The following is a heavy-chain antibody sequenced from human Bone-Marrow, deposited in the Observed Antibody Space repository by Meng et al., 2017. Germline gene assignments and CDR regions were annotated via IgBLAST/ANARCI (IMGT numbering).Heavy chain of an antibody. Sequence: QVQLVQAGAERKKPGASVKVSCKASGYIFSSSGISWVRQAPRQGLEWMGWISAYNGDTKYAPELQGRVSMTTDTSTYTAYMELRSLRSDDTAIYYCARDYANKVDYWGQGTLVTVSS. CDR2: ISAYNGDT. J-gene: IGHJ4*02. CDR1: GYIFSSSG. D-gene: IGHD2-2*01. CDR3: ARDYANKVDY. V-gene: IGHV1-18*01.